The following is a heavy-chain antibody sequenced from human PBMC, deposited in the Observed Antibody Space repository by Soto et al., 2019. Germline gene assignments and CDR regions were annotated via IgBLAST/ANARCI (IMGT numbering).Heavy chain of an antibody. CDR3: AKTGQWLIAYFDY. J-gene: IGHJ4*02. D-gene: IGHD6-19*01. CDR2: IYSGGST. V-gene: IGHV3-53*01. CDR1: GFTVSSNY. Sequence: GGSLRLSCAASGFTVSSNYMSWVRQAPGKGLEWVSVIYSGGSTYYADSVKGRFTISRDNSKNTLYLQMNSLRAEDTAVYYCAKTGQWLIAYFDYWGQGTLVTVSS.